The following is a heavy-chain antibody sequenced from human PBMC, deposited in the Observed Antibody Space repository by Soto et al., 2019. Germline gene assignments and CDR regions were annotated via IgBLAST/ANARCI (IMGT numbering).Heavy chain of an antibody. V-gene: IGHV4-59*01. CDR3: AREGALYGMDV. CDR2: IYYSGST. Sequence: PSEPLSLTCTVSGGSISSYYWSWIRQPPGKGLEWIGYIYYSGSTNYNPSLKSRVTISVDTSKNQFSLKLSSVTAADTAVYYCAREGALYGMDVWGQGTAVTVSS. CDR1: GGSISSYY. J-gene: IGHJ6*02.